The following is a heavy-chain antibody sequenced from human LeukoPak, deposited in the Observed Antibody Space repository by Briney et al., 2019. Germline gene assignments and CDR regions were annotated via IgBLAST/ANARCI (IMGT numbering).Heavy chain of an antibody. D-gene: IGHD3-22*01. Sequence: GESLKISWKGSGYRFTDYWIGWVRQMPGKGLEWIGILFAGDSDYRYSPTFQGQVTISGDKSINTAYLQWGTLRASDSAMYFCARVERYVSNGFLGGFDFWGQGNLVTVSS. V-gene: IGHV5-51*01. CDR3: ARVERYVSNGFLGGFDF. CDR1: GYRFTDYW. J-gene: IGHJ4*02. CDR2: LFAGDSDY.